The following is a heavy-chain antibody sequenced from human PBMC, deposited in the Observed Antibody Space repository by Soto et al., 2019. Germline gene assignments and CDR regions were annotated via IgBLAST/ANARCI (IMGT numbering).Heavy chain of an antibody. V-gene: IGHV4-34*01. J-gene: IGHJ6*02. Sequence: QVQLQQWGAGLLKPLETLSLTCAVYGGSFSGYYWSWIRQPPGKGLEWIGEINHSGSTNYNPSLKSRVTISVDTSKNQFSLKLSSVTAADTAVYYCATGSKGYYYGMDVWGQGTTVTVSS. CDR1: GGSFSGYY. CDR3: ATGSKGYYYGMDV. CDR2: INHSGST. D-gene: IGHD3-10*01.